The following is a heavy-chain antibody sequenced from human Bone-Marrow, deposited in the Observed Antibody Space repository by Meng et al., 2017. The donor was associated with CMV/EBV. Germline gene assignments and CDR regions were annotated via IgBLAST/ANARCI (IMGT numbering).Heavy chain of an antibody. CDR2: FYYSGST. D-gene: IGHD3-3*01. CDR3: ARVDDFWSGYDSN. J-gene: IGHJ4*02. V-gene: IGHV4-59*01. CDR1: GGSISSYH. Sequence: GSLRLSCTVSGGSISSYHWSWIRQPPGKGLEWIGYFYYSGSTNYNPSLKSRVTISVDTSKSQFSLKLSSVTAADTAGYYCARVDDFWSGYDSNWSQGTLVTVSS.